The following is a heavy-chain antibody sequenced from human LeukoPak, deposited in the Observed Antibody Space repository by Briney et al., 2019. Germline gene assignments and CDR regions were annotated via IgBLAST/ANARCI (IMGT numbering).Heavy chain of an antibody. J-gene: IGHJ2*01. CDR3: ARGEMATVGSWYFDL. CDR2: INHSGST. CDR1: GGSFSGYY. Sequence: SETLSLTCAVYGGSFSGYYWSWIRQPPGKGLEWIGEINHSGSTNYNPSLKSRVTISVDTSKNQFSLKLSSVTAADTAVYYCARGEMATVGSWYFDLWGRGTLVSVSS. V-gene: IGHV4-34*09. D-gene: IGHD5-24*01.